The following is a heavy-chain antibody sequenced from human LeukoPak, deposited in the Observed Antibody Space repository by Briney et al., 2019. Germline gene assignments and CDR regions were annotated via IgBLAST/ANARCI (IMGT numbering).Heavy chain of an antibody. CDR3: VKAKDGIRYFDWYNWFDP. D-gene: IGHD3-9*01. CDR1: GFTFSDYY. CDR2: ISSSSSYT. Sequence: PGGSLRLSCAASGFTFSDYYMSWIRQAPGKGLEWVSYISSSSSYTNYADSVKGRFTISRDNAKNSLYLQMNSLRAEDTAVYYCVKAKDGIRYFDWYNWFDPWGQGTLVTVSS. V-gene: IGHV3-11*05. J-gene: IGHJ5*02.